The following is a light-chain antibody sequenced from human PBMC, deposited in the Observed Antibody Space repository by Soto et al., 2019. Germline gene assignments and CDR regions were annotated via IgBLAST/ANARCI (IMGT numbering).Light chain of an antibody. CDR3: NSYTSSSTPV. Sequence: QSVLTQPASVSGSPGQSITISCTGTSSDVGGYNYVSWYQQHPGKAPKLMIYEVTNRPSGVSNRFSGSKSGNTASLTISGLKAEDEADYYCNSYTSSSTPVFGGGTKLTVL. CDR2: EVT. J-gene: IGLJ3*02. CDR1: SSDVGGYNY. V-gene: IGLV2-14*01.